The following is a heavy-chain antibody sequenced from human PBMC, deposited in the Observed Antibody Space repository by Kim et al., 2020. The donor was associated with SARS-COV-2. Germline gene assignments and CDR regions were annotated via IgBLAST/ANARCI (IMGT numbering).Heavy chain of an antibody. D-gene: IGHD2-2*01. Sequence: GGSLRLSCAASGFTFDDYAMHWVRQAPGKGLEWVSGISWNSGSIGYADSVKRRFTISRDNAKNSLYLQMNSLRAEDTALYYCAKDLWQVVRNEIGFDYWGQGTRVTVSS. V-gene: IGHV3-9*01. CDR1: GFTFDDYA. CDR3: AKDLWQVVRNEIGFDY. CDR2: ISWNSGSI. J-gene: IGHJ4*02.